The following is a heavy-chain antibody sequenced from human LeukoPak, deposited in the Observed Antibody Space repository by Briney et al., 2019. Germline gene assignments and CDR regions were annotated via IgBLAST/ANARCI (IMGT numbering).Heavy chain of an antibody. Sequence: SEKVSCKASGGTFSSYAISWVRQAPGQGLEWMGRIIPIFGTANYAQKFQGRVTITTDESTSTAYMELSSLRSEDTPVYYCARETCSGGSCSSTSFGYFQHWAQGTLVTVSS. CDR1: GGTFSSYA. V-gene: IGHV1-69*05. D-gene: IGHD2-15*01. CDR2: IIPIFGTA. J-gene: IGHJ1*01. CDR3: ARETCSGGSCSSTSFGYFQH.